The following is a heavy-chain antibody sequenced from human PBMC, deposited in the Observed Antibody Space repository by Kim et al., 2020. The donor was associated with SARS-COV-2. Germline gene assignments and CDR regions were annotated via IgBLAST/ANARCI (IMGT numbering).Heavy chain of an antibody. Sequence: GGSLRLSCAASGFTFSSYWMHWVRQAPGKGLVWVSRINSDGSSTSYADSVKGRFTISRDNAKNTLYLQMNSLRAEDTAVYYCARVWGWELAFDYWGQGTLVTVSS. CDR2: INSDGSST. D-gene: IGHD1-26*01. CDR1: GFTFSSYW. CDR3: ARVWGWELAFDY. V-gene: IGHV3-74*01. J-gene: IGHJ4*02.